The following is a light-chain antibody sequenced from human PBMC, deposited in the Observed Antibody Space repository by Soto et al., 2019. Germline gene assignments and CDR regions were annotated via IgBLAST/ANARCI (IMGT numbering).Light chain of an antibody. CDR1: QSVSSSY. J-gene: IGKJ5*01. V-gene: IGKV3-20*01. Sequence: EIVFTQSPGTLSFSPGERATLSCRASQSVSSSYLAWYQQKPGQAPRLLIYGASSRATGIPDRFSGSGSGTDFTLTISRLEAEDVAVYYCQQYGSSPIITFGQGTRLEI. CDR2: GAS. CDR3: QQYGSSPIIT.